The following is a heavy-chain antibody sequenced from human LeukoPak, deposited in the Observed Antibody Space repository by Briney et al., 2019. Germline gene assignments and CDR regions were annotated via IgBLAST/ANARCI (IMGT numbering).Heavy chain of an antibody. CDR2: IKSKTDGGIT. J-gene: IGHJ4*02. CDR3: TTGSYYYDSSGSPPGDY. Sequence: PGGSLRLSCAASGFTFSNAWMSRVPQAPGKGLEWVGRIKSKTDGGITDYAAPVKGRFTTSTADSTNTLYLQMNSMKREDTAVYYCTTGSYYYDSSGSPPGDYWGQGTLVTVSS. D-gene: IGHD3-22*01. CDR1: GFTFSNAW. V-gene: IGHV3-15*01.